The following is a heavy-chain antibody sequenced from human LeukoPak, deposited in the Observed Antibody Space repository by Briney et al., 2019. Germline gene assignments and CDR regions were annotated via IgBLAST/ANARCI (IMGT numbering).Heavy chain of an antibody. D-gene: IGHD2-21*01. Sequence: SETLSLTCTVSGYSISSGYYWAWIRQPPGKGLQWIGNIYHSGNTYYNPSLKSRVSISVDTSKNQFSLRLTSVTAADTAVYYCARGLWSPYYFDYWGQGTLVTVSS. CDR1: GYSISSGYY. CDR2: IYHSGNT. V-gene: IGHV4-38-2*02. CDR3: ARGLWSPYYFDY. J-gene: IGHJ4*02.